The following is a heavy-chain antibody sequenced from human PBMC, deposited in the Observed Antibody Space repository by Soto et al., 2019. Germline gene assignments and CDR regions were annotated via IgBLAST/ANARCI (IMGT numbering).Heavy chain of an antibody. CDR2: FNPNSGGT. CDR1: GYTFTGYY. CDR3: ARDLRNYDFWSGYYEGYYYYMDV. J-gene: IGHJ6*03. V-gene: IGHV1-2*04. Sequence: ASVKVSCKASGYTFTGYYMHWVRQAPGQGLEWMGWFNPNSGGTNYAQKFHGWVTMTRDTSISTAYMELSRLRSDDTAVYYCARDLRNYDFWSGYYEGYYYYMDVWGKGTTVTVSS. D-gene: IGHD3-3*01.